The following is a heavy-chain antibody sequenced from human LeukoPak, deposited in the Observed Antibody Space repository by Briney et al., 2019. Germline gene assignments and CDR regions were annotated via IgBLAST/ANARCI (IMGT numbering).Heavy chain of an antibody. V-gene: IGHV4-59*08. Sequence: KPSETLSLTCTVSGGSMNNYYWNWIRQAPGKGLEWIGYSYYSGSTNYNPSLKSRVTISVDTSKNQFSLKLSSVTAADTAVYYCARHGEGAAAGHFDYWGQGTLVTVSS. J-gene: IGHJ4*02. D-gene: IGHD6-13*01. CDR2: SYYSGST. CDR3: ARHGEGAAAGHFDY. CDR1: GGSMNNYY.